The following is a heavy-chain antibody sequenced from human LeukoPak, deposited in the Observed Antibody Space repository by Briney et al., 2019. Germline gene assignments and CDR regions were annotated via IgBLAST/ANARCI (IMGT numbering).Heavy chain of an antibody. V-gene: IGHV4-4*07. CDR1: GGSISSYY. Sequence: SETLSLTCTVSGGSISSYYWSWIPQRAGKGREWIGRIYTSGSNNYNTPLKSRVTMSVDTSKNQFSLKLSSVTAADTAVYYCARVSEWRYWSGGSCPNWFDPWGQGTLVTVSS. J-gene: IGHJ5*02. CDR3: ARVSEWRYWSGGSCPNWFDP. CDR2: IYTSGSN. D-gene: IGHD2-15*01.